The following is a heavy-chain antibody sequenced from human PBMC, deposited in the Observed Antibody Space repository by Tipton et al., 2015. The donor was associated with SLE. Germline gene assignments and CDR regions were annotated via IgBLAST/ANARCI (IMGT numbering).Heavy chain of an antibody. CDR2: IFHSGST. CDR1: GGSMSSSNW. V-gene: IGHV4-4*02. J-gene: IGHJ4*02. Sequence: TLSLTCAVSGGSMSSSNWWSWLRQPPGKGLEWIGEIFHSGSTNYNPSLKSRVTISVDKSKNQFSLKLSSVTAADTAVYYCARVVSFYDFWSGYSEWGQGTLVTVSS. D-gene: IGHD3-3*01. CDR3: ARVVSFYDFWSGYSE.